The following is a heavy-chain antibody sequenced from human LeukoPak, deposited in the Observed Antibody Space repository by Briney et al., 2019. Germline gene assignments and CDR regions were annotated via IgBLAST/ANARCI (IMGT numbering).Heavy chain of an antibody. CDR2: TNRDDSDT. Sequence: PGGSLRLSCAASGFTFTSYSMHWVRQAPGKGLVWVSRTNRDDSDTSYADSVKGRFTISGDKAKSTLYLQMNSLRVEDTAVYYCARSANYFDTSGQDYWGQGTLVTVSS. CDR3: ARSANYFDTSGQDY. CDR1: GFTFTSYS. D-gene: IGHD3-22*01. J-gene: IGHJ4*02. V-gene: IGHV3-74*01.